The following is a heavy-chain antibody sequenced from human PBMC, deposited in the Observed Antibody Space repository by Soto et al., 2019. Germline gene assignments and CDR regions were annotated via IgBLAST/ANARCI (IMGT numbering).Heavy chain of an antibody. CDR1: GYTFSSYA. CDR2: ISSGNDNT. CDR3: ARDEGVASGN. J-gene: IGHJ4*02. Sequence: GASVKFSCKASGYTFSSYAMHWARQAPGQRLECMGWISSGNDNTKYSQKFQNRVTITRXTXXSXXXMXLXXLTXEXTAVYYCARDEGVASGNWGQGTLVTVSS. D-gene: IGHD6-19*01. V-gene: IGHV1-3*04.